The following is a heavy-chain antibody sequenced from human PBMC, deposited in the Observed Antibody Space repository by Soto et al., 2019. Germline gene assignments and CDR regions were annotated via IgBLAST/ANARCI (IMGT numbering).Heavy chain of an antibody. J-gene: IGHJ5*02. Sequence: QLLESGPGLVKPSETLSLTCTVSGGSISSSSYYWGWIRQPPGKGLEWIGSIYYSGSTYYNPSLKSRVTISVDTSKNQFSLKLSSVTAADTAVYYCASHYGSGSYYINWFDPWGQGTLVTVSS. V-gene: IGHV4-39*01. D-gene: IGHD3-10*01. CDR2: IYYSGST. CDR3: ASHYGSGSYYINWFDP. CDR1: GGSISSSSYY.